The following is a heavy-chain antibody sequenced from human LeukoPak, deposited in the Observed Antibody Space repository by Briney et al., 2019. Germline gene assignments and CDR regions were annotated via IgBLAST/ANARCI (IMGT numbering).Heavy chain of an antibody. J-gene: IGHJ4*02. CDR1: GFTFSSYS. V-gene: IGHV3-21*01. Sequence: GGSLRLSCAASGFTFSSYSMNWVRQAPGKGLEWVSSISSSSSYIYYADSVKGRFTISRDNAKNSLYLQMNSLRAEDTAVYYCARVGGLWELLPLFSDYWGQGTLVTVSS. CDR2: ISSSSSYI. D-gene: IGHD1-26*01. CDR3: ARVGGLWELLPLFSDY.